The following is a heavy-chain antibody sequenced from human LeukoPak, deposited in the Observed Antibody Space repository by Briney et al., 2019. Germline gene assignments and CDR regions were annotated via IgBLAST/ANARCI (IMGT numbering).Heavy chain of an antibody. V-gene: IGHV4-39*01. J-gene: IGHJ6*03. D-gene: IGHD3/OR15-3a*01. Sequence: SETLSLTCSVTGGAISTSRYYWGWIRQPPGQGLEWIGSIYYSGSGDSGSADYNPSLKSRVTISLDASKNQVSLKVTSVTAADSAVYFCVAAPRLVVSDFSSVAHYMDVWGKGTTVIVSS. CDR3: VAAPRLVVSDFSSVAHYMDV. CDR2: IYYSGSGDSGSA. CDR1: GGAISTSRYY.